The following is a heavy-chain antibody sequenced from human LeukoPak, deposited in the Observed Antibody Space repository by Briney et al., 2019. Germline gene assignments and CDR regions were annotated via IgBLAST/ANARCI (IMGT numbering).Heavy chain of an antibody. Sequence: GGSLRLYCAASGFTFSSYSMNWVRQAPGKGLEWVSSISSSSSYIYYADSVKGRFTISRDNAKNSLYLQMNSLRAEDTAVYYCARDQTIVGDFDYWGQGTLVTVSS. CDR3: ARDQTIVGDFDY. V-gene: IGHV3-21*01. CDR1: GFTFSSYS. CDR2: ISSSSSYI. J-gene: IGHJ4*02. D-gene: IGHD3-22*01.